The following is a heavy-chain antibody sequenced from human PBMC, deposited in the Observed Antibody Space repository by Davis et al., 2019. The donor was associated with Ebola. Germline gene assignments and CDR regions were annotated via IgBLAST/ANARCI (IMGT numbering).Heavy chain of an antibody. J-gene: IGHJ4*02. CDR3: ARVACGGDCSYFDY. CDR1: GYTFTGYY. CDR2: INPNSGGT. D-gene: IGHD2-21*01. V-gene: IGHV1-2*04. Sequence: ASVKVSCKASGYTFTGYYMHWVRQAPGQGLEWMGWINPNSGGTNYAQKFQGWVTMTRDTSISTAYMELSRLRSDDTAVYYCARVACGGDCSYFDYWGQGTLVTVSS.